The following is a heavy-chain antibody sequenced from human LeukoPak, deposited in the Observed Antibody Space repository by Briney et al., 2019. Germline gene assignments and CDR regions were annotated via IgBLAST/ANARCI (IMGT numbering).Heavy chain of an antibody. V-gene: IGHV1-46*01. CDR1: GYTFTSYY. CDR3: ARGLASYYDILTGYYYY. D-gene: IGHD3-9*01. J-gene: IGHJ4*02. Sequence: ASVKVSCKASGYTFTSYYMHWVRQAPGQGLEWMGIINPSGGSTSYAQKFQGRVTMTRDTSTSTVYMELSSLRSEDTAVYYCARGLASYYDILTGYYYYWGQGTLVTVSS. CDR2: INPSGGST.